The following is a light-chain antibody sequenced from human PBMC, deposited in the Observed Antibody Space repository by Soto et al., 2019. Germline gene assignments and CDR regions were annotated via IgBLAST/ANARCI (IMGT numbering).Light chain of an antibody. CDR1: SSDVGGYNY. Sequence: QSALTQPASVSGSPGQSITISCTGASSDVGGYNYVSWYQHHPGKAPRLIIYDVVQRPSGVPDRFSGSKSGNTASLTVSGLQAADEADYFCRSYAGSNTYVFGSGTKLTVL. J-gene: IGLJ1*01. CDR3: RSYAGSNTYV. CDR2: DVV. V-gene: IGLV2-8*01.